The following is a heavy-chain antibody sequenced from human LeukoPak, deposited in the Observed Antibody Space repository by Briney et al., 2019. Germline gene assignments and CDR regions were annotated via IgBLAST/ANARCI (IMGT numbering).Heavy chain of an antibody. CDR1: GFRFSDYA. D-gene: IGHD3-10*01. J-gene: IGHJ4*02. CDR3: AKDVAADYGSGSSPLGD. V-gene: IGHV3-30-3*01. CDR2: ISYNGGRK. Sequence: PGGPLRLSCVASGFRFSDYAIHWVRQAPGKGLEWVALISYNGGRKEYADSVKGRFTIDRDNSKNTLYLQMNSLRAEDTAVYYCAKDVAADYGSGSSPLGDWGQGTLVTVSS.